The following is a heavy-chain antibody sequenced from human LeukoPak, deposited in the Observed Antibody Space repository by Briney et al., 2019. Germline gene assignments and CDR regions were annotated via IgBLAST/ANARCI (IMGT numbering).Heavy chain of an antibody. CDR3: AKATNYDFWSGSLGLDH. CDR1: GFTFSSYG. D-gene: IGHD3-3*01. Sequence: PGGSLTLSCAASGFTFSSYGMHWVSQAPGKGLEWVALTSYNGRNNYYSDSVKGRFSISRDNSQRTVFLQMNNVKTEDTAIYYCAKATNYDFWSGSLGLDHWGQGFLVTVSS. CDR2: TSYNGRNN. J-gene: IGHJ4*02. V-gene: IGHV3-30*18.